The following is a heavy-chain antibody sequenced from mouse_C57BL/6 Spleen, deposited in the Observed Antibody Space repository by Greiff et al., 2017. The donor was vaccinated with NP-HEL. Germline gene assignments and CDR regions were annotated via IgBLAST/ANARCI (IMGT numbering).Heavy chain of an antibody. D-gene: IGHD2-5*01. CDR2: ISYDGSN. CDR3: ARAGYYSNGAY. V-gene: IGHV3-6*01. CDR1: GYSITSGYY. Sequence: EVQLQESGPGLVKPSQSLSLTCSVTGYSITSGYYWNWIRQFPGNKLEWMGYISYDGSNNYNPSLKNRISITRDTSKNQFFLKLNSVTTEDTATYYCARAGYYSNGAYWGQGTLVTVSA. J-gene: IGHJ3*01.